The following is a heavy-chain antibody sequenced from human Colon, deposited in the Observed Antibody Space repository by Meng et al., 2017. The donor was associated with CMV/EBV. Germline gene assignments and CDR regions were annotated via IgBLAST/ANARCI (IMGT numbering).Heavy chain of an antibody. CDR2: INHSGST. V-gene: IGHV4-34*01. D-gene: IGHD4-11*01. CDR1: GGSFSGYY. CDR3: ARGRLPTDP. J-gene: IGHJ5*02. Sequence: QVQLQQWGAGLLKPSETLSLTFAVYGGSFSGYYWGWIRQPPGKGLEWXGEINHSGSTNYNPSLKSRVTISVDTSKNQFSLKLSSVTAADTAVYYCARGRLPTDPWGQGTLVTVSS.